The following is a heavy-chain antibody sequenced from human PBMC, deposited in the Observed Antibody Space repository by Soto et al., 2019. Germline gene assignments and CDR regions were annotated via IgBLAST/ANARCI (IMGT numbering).Heavy chain of an antibody. J-gene: IGHJ4*02. D-gene: IGHD3-22*01. Sequence: PSETLSLTCTVSGGSISSYYWSWIRQPPGKGLEWIGYIYYSGSTNYNPSLKSRVTISVDTSKNQFSLKLSSVTAADTAVYYCARHPADYYDSSGYCDYWGQGTLVTVS. CDR1: GGSISSYY. CDR2: IYYSGST. CDR3: ARHPADYYDSSGYCDY. V-gene: IGHV4-59*01.